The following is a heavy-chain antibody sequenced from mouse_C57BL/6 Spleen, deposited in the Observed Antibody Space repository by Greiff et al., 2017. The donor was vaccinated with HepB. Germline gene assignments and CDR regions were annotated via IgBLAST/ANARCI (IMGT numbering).Heavy chain of an antibody. Sequence: VQLQQSGAELARPGASVKLSCKASGYTFTSYGISWVKQRTGQGLEWIGEIYPRSGNTYYNEKFKGKATLTADKSSSTAYMELRSLTSEDSAVYFCARRDYDDYYAMDYWGQGTSVTVSS. CDR1: GYTFTSYG. CDR2: IYPRSGNT. CDR3: ARRDYDDYYAMDY. V-gene: IGHV1-81*01. J-gene: IGHJ4*01. D-gene: IGHD2-4*01.